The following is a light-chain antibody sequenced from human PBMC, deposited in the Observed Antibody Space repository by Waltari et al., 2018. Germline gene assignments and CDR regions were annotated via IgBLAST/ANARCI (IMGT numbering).Light chain of an antibody. Sequence: DIQMTQSPSSLSASAGDRVTVTCRASQAISTYLNWYQQKPGKAPKRLIYTASSLESGVPSRFSGSGSGTDFTLTISSLQPEDFATYYCRQYNSNPWTFGQGTKVEIK. CDR1: QAISTY. CDR3: RQYNSNPWT. J-gene: IGKJ1*01. CDR2: TAS. V-gene: IGKV1-17*01.